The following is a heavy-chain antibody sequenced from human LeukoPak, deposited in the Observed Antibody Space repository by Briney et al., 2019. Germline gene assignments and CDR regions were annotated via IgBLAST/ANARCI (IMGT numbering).Heavy chain of an antibody. CDR1: GGSISGSNYY. Sequence: PSETLSLTCTVSGGSISGSNYYWGWIRQPLGKGLEWIGSIYYSGTTYYNPSLKSRVTISVDTSKNQFSLKMSSVTAADTAVYYCARSLAALYNWFDPWGQGTLVTVSS. CDR2: IYYSGTT. CDR3: ARSLAALYNWFDP. J-gene: IGHJ5*02. D-gene: IGHD2-15*01. V-gene: IGHV4-39*01.